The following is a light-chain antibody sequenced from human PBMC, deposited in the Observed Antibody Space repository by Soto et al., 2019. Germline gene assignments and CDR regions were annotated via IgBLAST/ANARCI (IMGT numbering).Light chain of an antibody. CDR1: QDISNY. Sequence: IQLTPSPSSLSASVGDRVTVTLRASQDISNYLDWYQQKPGKAPKLLICDASSLQSGVPSRFSGSGSGTHYTLTISSLQPEDFATYYCQQSYSTLTWTFGQGTKVDIK. V-gene: IGKV1-39*01. CDR3: QQSYSTLTWT. CDR2: DAS. J-gene: IGKJ1*01.